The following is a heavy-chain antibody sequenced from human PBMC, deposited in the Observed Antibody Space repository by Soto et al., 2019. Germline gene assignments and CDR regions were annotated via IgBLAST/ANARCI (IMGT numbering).Heavy chain of an antibody. V-gene: IGHV3-30-3*01. CDR2: ISYDGSNK. D-gene: IGHD3-3*01. CDR3: ARSYDFWSGYSAFDY. CDR1: GFTFSSYA. Sequence: GGSLRLSCAASGFTFSSYAMHWVRQAPGKGLEWVAVISYDGSNKYYADSVKGRFTISRDNSKNTLYLQMNSLRAEDTAVYYCARSYDFWSGYSAFDYWGQGTLVTVSS. J-gene: IGHJ4*02.